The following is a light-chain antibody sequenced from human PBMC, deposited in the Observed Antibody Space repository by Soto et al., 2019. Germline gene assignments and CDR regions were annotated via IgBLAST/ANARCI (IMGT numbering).Light chain of an antibody. Sequence: QSVLTQPASVSGSPGQSITISCTGTSSDVGGYNYVSWYQQHPGKAPKLMIYDVSNRPSGVSNRFSGSKSGNTASLTIPGLQAEDEADYYCSSYTSSSTHNYVFGTGTKVTVL. CDR3: SSYTSSSTHNYV. V-gene: IGLV2-14*01. CDR2: DVS. CDR1: SSDVGGYNY. J-gene: IGLJ1*01.